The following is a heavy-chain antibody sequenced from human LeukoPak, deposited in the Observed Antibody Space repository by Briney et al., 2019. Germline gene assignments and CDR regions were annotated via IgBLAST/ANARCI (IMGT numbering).Heavy chain of an antibody. CDR3: ARIYCSGGTCYPGVDWFDP. CDR2: IYYSGST. Sequence: SETLSLICTVSGGSISSYSWSWIRQPPGKGLEWIGYIYYSGSTNNNPSLKSRVTISVDTSKNQFSLKLSSVTAADTAVYYCARIYCSGGTCYPGVDWFDPWGQGTLVTVSS. J-gene: IGHJ5*02. D-gene: IGHD2-15*01. CDR1: GGSISSYS. V-gene: IGHV4-59*01.